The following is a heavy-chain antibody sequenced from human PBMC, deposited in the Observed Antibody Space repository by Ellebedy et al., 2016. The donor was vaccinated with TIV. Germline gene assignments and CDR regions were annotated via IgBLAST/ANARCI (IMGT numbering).Heavy chain of an antibody. CDR3: AKVVDLYYYDSSGQASRPFDY. Sequence: GGSLRLXXAASGFTFSSYGMHWVRQAPGKGLEWVAVISYDGSNKYYADSVKGRFTISRDNSKNTLYLQMNSLRAEDTAVYYCAKVVDLYYYDSSGQASRPFDYWGQGTLVTVSS. CDR2: ISYDGSNK. CDR1: GFTFSSYG. V-gene: IGHV3-30*18. J-gene: IGHJ4*02. D-gene: IGHD3-22*01.